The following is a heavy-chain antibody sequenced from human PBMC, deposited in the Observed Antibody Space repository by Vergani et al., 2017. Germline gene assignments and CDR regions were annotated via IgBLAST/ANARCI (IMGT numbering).Heavy chain of an antibody. CDR3: PRHCGLVNAYNWFDP. J-gene: IGHJ5*02. CDR2: SYCSGST. D-gene: IGHD2-21*01. CDR1: NDSVSNTFYC. V-gene: IGHV4-39*01. Sequence: QVQLQESGPGLVKPSETLSLTCTVSNDSVSNTFYCWGWIRQTPGKGLEWIGSSYCSGSTYYNPSLESRVTMSVDTSKNQFSLRLSSVTAADTAVYYCPRHCGLVNAYNWFDPWGQGTLVTVSS.